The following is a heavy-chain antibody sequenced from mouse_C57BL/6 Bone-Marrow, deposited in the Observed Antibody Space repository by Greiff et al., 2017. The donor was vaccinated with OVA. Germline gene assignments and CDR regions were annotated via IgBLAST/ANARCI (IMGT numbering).Heavy chain of an antibody. CDR1: GFTFSDYY. CDR2: ISNGGGST. V-gene: IGHV5-12*01. CDR3: ARTENWYFDV. J-gene: IGHJ1*03. Sequence: EVKLVESGGGLVQPGGSLKLSCAASGFTFSDYYMYWVRQTPEKRLEWVAYISNGGGSTYYPDTVKGRFTISRDNAKNTLYLQMSRLKSEDTAMYYCARTENWYFDVWGTGTTVTVSS.